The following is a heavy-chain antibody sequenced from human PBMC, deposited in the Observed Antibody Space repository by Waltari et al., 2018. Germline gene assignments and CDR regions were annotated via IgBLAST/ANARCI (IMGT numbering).Heavy chain of an antibody. V-gene: IGHV3-13*01. J-gene: IGHJ2*01. Sequence: EVQLVESGGGLVQPGGSLRLSCAASGFTFSSYDMHWVRQATGKGLEWVSAIGTAGDTYYPGSVKGRFTISRENAKNSLYLQMNSLRAGDTAVYYCARERDGYNGFDLWGRGTLVAVSS. CDR3: ARERDGYNGFDL. CDR2: IGTAGDT. CDR1: GFTFSSYD. D-gene: IGHD5-12*01.